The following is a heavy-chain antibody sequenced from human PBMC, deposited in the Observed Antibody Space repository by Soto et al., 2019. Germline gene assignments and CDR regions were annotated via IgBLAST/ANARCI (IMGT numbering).Heavy chain of an antibody. CDR2: IYYSGST. Sequence: SETLSLTCTVSGGSISSGDYYWSWIRQPPGKGLEWIGYIYYSGSTYYNPSLKSRVTISVDTSKNQFSLKLSSVTAADTAVYYCARQYSSGCYSNYLDYWGQGTLVTVSS. V-gene: IGHV4-30-4*01. D-gene: IGHD6-19*01. CDR3: ARQYSSGCYSNYLDY. J-gene: IGHJ4*02. CDR1: GGSISSGDYY.